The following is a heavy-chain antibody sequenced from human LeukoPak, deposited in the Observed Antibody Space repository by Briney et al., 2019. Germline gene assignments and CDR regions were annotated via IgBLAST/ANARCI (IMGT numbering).Heavy chain of an antibody. CDR1: GGSIGSFF. V-gene: IGHV4-59*01. CDR3: ARGYYYDSSGPLSIVFDY. CDR2: IHYSGST. Sequence: SETLSLTCTVSGGSIGSFFWSWIRQPPGKALEWIGYIHYSGSTNYNPSLKSRVTISVDTSKNQFSLKLSSVTAADTAVYYCARGYYYDSSGPLSIVFDYWGQGTLVTVSS. J-gene: IGHJ4*02. D-gene: IGHD3-22*01.